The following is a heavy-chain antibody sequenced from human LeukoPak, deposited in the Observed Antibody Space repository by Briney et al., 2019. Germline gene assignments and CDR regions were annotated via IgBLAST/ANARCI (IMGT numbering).Heavy chain of an antibody. CDR2: INPNSGGT. CDR1: GYTFTGYY. V-gene: IGHV1-2*02. D-gene: IGHD7-27*01. Sequence: ASVKVSCKASGYTFTGYYMHWVRQAPGQGLEWMGWINPNSGGTNYAQKFQGRVTMTRDTSISTAYMELSRLRSDDTAVYYCAREHSWGAEYFQHWGQGTLVTVS. J-gene: IGHJ1*01. CDR3: AREHSWGAEYFQH.